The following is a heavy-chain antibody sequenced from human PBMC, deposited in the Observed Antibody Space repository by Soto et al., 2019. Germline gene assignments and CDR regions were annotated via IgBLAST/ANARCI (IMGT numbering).Heavy chain of an antibody. D-gene: IGHD3-3*01. Sequence: PGGSLRLSCAASGFTFSRFAMSWVRQAPGKGLEWVSAISSSSGSTYYADSVKGRFTISRDNAKNSLYLQMNSLRDEDTAVYYCARDSRYYDFWSATPRYYYYGMDVWGQGTKVTVSS. J-gene: IGHJ6*02. CDR2: ISSSSGST. CDR1: GFTFSRFA. CDR3: ARDSRYYDFWSATPRYYYYGMDV. V-gene: IGHV3-23*01.